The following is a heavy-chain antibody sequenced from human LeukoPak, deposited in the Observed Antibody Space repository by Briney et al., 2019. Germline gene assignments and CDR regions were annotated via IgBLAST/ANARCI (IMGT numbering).Heavy chain of an antibody. CDR1: GGSFSGYY. CDR2: INHSGST. D-gene: IGHD2-8*01. V-gene: IGHV4-34*01. J-gene: IGHJ3*02. Sequence: PSETLSLTCAVYGGSFSGYYWSWIRQPPGKGLEWIGEINHSGSTNYNPSLKSRVTISVDTSKNQFSLKLSSVTAADTAVYYCASQYCTNGVCYFGGAFDIWGQGTMVTVSS. CDR3: ASQYCTNGVCYFGGAFDI.